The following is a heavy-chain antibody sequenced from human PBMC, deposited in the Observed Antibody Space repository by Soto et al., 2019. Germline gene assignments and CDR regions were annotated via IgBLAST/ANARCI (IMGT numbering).Heavy chain of an antibody. CDR2: IIPILGIA. CDR1: GGTFSSYT. V-gene: IGHV1-69*02. Sequence: QVQLVQSGAEVKKPGSSVKVSCKASGGTFSSYTISWVRQAPGQGLEWMGRIIPILGIANYAQKFQGRVTITADKSTSNADMEMRSPRSEDTAVYYCSRGIGDIVVVPADQSNYYDYMDVWGKGTTVTVSS. J-gene: IGHJ6*03. D-gene: IGHD2-2*01. CDR3: SRGIGDIVVVPADQSNYYDYMDV.